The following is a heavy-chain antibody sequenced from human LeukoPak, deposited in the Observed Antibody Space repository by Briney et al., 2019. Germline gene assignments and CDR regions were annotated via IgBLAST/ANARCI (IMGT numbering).Heavy chain of an antibody. D-gene: IGHD5-12*01. CDR2: LHYSGNT. CDR3: ARQIIGIVATYPGLDWFDP. CDR1: GGSVSSRTYY. J-gene: IGHJ5*02. V-gene: IGHV4-39*01. Sequence: SETLSLTCTVSGGSVSSRTYYWGWIRQPPGKGLEWIGSLHYSGNTFYSPSLRSRVTLSVDTSKNQFSLKLSSVTAADTAIYYCARQIIGIVATYPGLDWFDPWGQGTLVTVSS.